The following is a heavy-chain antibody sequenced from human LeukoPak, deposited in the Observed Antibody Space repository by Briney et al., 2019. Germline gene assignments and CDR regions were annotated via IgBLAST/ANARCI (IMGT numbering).Heavy chain of an antibody. CDR3: ARDGWYARAYFDY. CDR1: GGSISSADYY. Sequence: SETLSLTCTVSGGSISSADYYWSWIRQPPGKGLEWLGYIYYSGTTYYNPSLQSRVTISLDTSKNQFSLKLSSVTAADTAVYYCARDGWYARAYFDYWGQGTLVTVSS. D-gene: IGHD6-19*01. V-gene: IGHV4-30-4*01. CDR2: IYYSGTT. J-gene: IGHJ4*02.